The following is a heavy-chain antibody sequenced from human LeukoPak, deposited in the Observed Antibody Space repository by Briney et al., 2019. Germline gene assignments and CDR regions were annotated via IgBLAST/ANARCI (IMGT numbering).Heavy chain of an antibody. D-gene: IGHD4-11*01. CDR1: GYSISSGYY. V-gene: IGHV4-38-2*01. Sequence: PSETLSLTCAVSGYSISSGYYWGWIRQPPGKGLEWIGSIYHSGSTYYNPSLKSRVTISVDTSKNQFSLKLSSVTAADTAVYYCARTGKQTTVLNWFDPLGPGNPGHRLL. CDR2: IYHSGST. J-gene: IGHJ5*02. CDR3: ARTGKQTTVLNWFDP.